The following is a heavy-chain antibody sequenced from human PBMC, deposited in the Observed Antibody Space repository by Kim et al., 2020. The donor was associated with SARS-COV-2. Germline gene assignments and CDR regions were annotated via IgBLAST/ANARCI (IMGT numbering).Heavy chain of an antibody. J-gene: IGHJ3*02. D-gene: IGHD6-13*01. Sequence: SGPTLVNPTQTLTLTCTFSGFSLSTSGMCVSWISQPPGKALEWLALIDWDDDNNYSTSLKTRLTISKDTSKNQVVLTMTNMDPVDTATYCCARGWHQLVLDAFDIWGQGTMVTVSS. V-gene: IGHV2-70*01. CDR1: GFSLSTSGMC. CDR2: IDWDDDN. CDR3: ARGWHQLVLDAFDI.